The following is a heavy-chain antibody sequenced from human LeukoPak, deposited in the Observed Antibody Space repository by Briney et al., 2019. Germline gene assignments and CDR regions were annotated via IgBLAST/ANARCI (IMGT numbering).Heavy chain of an antibody. Sequence: GGSLRLSCAASGFTFGIYAMHWVRQAPGKGLEHVSTITTNGGNTYYADSVKGRFTISRDNSKDTLFLQMGSLRAEDMAVYYCAKPLTSYSSGFSNVFDVWGHGSMVTVSS. CDR1: GFTFGIYA. CDR2: ITTNGGNT. J-gene: IGHJ3*01. V-gene: IGHV3-64*02. D-gene: IGHD5-18*01. CDR3: AKPLTSYSSGFSNVFDV.